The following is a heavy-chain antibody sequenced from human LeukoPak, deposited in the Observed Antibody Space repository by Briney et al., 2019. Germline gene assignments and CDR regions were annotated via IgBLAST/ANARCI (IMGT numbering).Heavy chain of an antibody. CDR3: ARVTGEGYFDY. D-gene: IGHD7-27*01. J-gene: IGHJ4*02. V-gene: IGHV4-59*01. CDR1: GGSISSYY. Sequence: SETLSLTSTVSGGSISSYYWSWIRQPPRKGLEWIGYIYYSGSTNYNPSLKSLVTISVDTSKNQFSLKLSSVTAADTAVYYCARVTGEGYFDYWGQGTLVTVSS. CDR2: IYYSGST.